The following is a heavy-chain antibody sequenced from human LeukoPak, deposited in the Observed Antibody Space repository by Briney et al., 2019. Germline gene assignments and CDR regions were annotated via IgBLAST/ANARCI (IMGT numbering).Heavy chain of an antibody. Sequence: GGSLRLYCAASGFTFSSYWVHWVRQAPGKGLVWVSRINSDGSSTSYADSVKGRFTISRDNAKNTLYLQMNSLRAEDTAVYYCARVWHYYDSSGYYFDYWGQGTLVTVSS. CDR2: INSDGSST. D-gene: IGHD3-22*01. V-gene: IGHV3-74*01. J-gene: IGHJ4*02. CDR3: ARVWHYYDSSGYYFDY. CDR1: GFTFSSYW.